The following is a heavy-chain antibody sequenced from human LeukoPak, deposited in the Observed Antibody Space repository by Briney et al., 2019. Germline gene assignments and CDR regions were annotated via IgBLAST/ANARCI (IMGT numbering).Heavy chain of an antibody. CDR2: IYHSGST. D-gene: IGHD1-26*01. Sequence: SQTLSLTCAVSGGSISSGGYSWSWIRQPPGKGLEWIGYIYHSGSTYYNPSLKSRVTISVDRSKNQFSLKLSSVTAADTAVYYCARAEVGLAHLDYWGQGTLVTVSS. CDR3: ARAEVGLAHLDY. V-gene: IGHV4-30-2*01. CDR1: GGSISSGGYS. J-gene: IGHJ4*02.